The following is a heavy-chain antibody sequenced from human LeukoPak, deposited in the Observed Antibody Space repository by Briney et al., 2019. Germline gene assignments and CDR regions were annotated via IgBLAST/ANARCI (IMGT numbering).Heavy chain of an antibody. V-gene: IGHV3-23*01. J-gene: IGHJ6*03. Sequence: PGGSLRLSCAASGFTFSNYAMNWVRQAPGKGLEWVSTITSGENTYYADSVKGRFTISRDNSKNTLYLQMNSLRAGDTAVYYCAKHGRLTDHYYYYMDVWGKGTTVTVSS. CDR2: ITSGENT. D-gene: IGHD4/OR15-4a*01. CDR1: GFTFSNYA. CDR3: AKHGRLTDHYYYYMDV.